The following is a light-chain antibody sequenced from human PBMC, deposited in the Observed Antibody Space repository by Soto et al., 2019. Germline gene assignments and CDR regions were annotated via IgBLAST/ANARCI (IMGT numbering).Light chain of an antibody. CDR1: QSVSSSY. CDR3: QQYDTWPK. V-gene: IGKV3-15*01. Sequence: EIVLTQSPGTLSLSPGERATLFCRASQSVSSSYLAWYQQKPGQAPRLLIYAASTRATGIPARFSGSGSGTEFTLTISSLQSEDFAVYYCQQYDTWPKFGQGTKVDIK. CDR2: AAS. J-gene: IGKJ1*01.